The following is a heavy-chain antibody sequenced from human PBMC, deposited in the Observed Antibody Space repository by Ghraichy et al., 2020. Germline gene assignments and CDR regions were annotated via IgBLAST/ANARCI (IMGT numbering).Heavy chain of an antibody. CDR1: GGSFSGYY. CDR2: INHSGST. CDR3: ARGTSEYQLLNLAGYYYYMDV. J-gene: IGHJ6*03. V-gene: IGHV4-34*01. D-gene: IGHD2-2*02. Sequence: SETLSLTCAVYGGSFSGYYWSWIRQPPGKGLEWIGEINHSGSTNYNPSLKSRVTISVDTSKNQFSLKLSSVTAADTAVYYCARGTSEYQLLNLAGYYYYMDVWGKGTTVTVSS.